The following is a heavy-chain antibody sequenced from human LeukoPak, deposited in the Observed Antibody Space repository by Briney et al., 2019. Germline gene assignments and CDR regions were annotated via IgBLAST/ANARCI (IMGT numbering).Heavy chain of an antibody. CDR3: TRVGYTDVGIDY. CDR1: GFPFSSYW. Sequence: GGSLRLSCVASGFPFSSYWMTWVRQAPGKGLEWVANIKQDGSKKSYVDSVKGRFTISRDNAKNSLYLQMNSLRAEDTAIYYCTRVGYTDVGIDYWGQGTLVTVSS. V-gene: IGHV3-7*04. J-gene: IGHJ4*02. D-gene: IGHD5-24*01. CDR2: IKQDGSKK.